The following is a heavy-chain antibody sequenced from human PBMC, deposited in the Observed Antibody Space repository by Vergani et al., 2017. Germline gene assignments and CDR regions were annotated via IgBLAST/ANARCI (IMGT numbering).Heavy chain of an antibody. J-gene: IGHJ3*02. Sequence: QVQLVQSGAEVKKPGASVKVSCKASGYTFTSYYMHWVRQAPGQGLEWMGIINPSGGSTSYAQKFQGRVTMTRDTSTSTVYMELSSLRSEDTAVYYCARGIAAVDTPDAFDIWGQGTMVTVSS. D-gene: IGHD6-13*01. V-gene: IGHV1-46*01. CDR2: INPSGGST. CDR3: ARGIAAVDTPDAFDI. CDR1: GYTFTSYY.